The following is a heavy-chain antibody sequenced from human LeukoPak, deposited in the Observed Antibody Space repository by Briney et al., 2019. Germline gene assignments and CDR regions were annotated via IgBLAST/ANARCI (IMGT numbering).Heavy chain of an antibody. J-gene: IGHJ4*02. CDR1: GFTFSSYW. V-gene: IGHV3-7*01. CDR2: IKQDGSEK. Sequence: GGSLRLSCAASGFTFSSYWMSWVRQAPGKGLEWVAKIKQDGSEKYYVDSVKGRFTISRDNAKNSLYLQMNSLRAEDTAVYYCARAGYFDWLLYGYFDYWGQGTLVAVSS. D-gene: IGHD3-9*01. CDR3: ARAGYFDWLLYGYFDY.